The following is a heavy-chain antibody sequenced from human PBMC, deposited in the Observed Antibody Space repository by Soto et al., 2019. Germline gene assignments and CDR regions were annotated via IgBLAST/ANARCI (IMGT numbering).Heavy chain of an antibody. J-gene: IGHJ5*02. CDR2: IWYDGSNK. Sequence: QVQLVESGGGVVQPGRSLRLSCAASGFTFSSYGMHWVRQAPGKGLEWVAVIWYDGSNKYYADSVKGRFTISRDNSKNTLYLKMNSLRAEDTAVYYCARAGLYSSSSFSWFDPWGQGTLVTVSS. D-gene: IGHD6-6*01. V-gene: IGHV3-33*01. CDR3: ARAGLYSSSSFSWFDP. CDR1: GFTFSSYG.